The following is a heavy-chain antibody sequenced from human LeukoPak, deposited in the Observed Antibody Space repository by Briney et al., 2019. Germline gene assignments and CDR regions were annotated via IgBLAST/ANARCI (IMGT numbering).Heavy chain of an antibody. D-gene: IGHD4-17*01. CDR2: ISTTSNAI. V-gene: IGHV3-48*04. Sequence: GGSLRLSCSASGFTFHTCSMNWVRQAPGKGLEWLSYISTTSNAIYYADSVKGRFTISRDNAKNSLYLQMNSLRAEDTAVYYCARGPLWYGDRTSFDYWGQGTLVTVSS. CDR3: ARGPLWYGDRTSFDY. J-gene: IGHJ4*02. CDR1: GFTFHTCS.